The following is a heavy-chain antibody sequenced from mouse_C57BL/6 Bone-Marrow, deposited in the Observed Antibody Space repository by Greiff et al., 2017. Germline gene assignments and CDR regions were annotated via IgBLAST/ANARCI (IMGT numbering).Heavy chain of an antibody. CDR2: INPNNGGT. J-gene: IGHJ4*01. CDR3: ARSYDGYYNAMDY. D-gene: IGHD2-3*01. V-gene: IGHV1-22*01. Sequence: EVQLQESGPELVKPGASVKMSCKASGYTFTDYNMHWVKQSHGKSLEWIGYINPNNGGTSYNQKFKGKATLTVNKSSSTAYMELRSLTSEDSAVYYCARSYDGYYNAMDYWGQGTSVTVSS. CDR1: GYTFTDYN.